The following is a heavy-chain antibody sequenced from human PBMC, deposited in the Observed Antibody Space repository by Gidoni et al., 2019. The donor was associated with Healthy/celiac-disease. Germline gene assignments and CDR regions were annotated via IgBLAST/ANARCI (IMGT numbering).Heavy chain of an antibody. V-gene: IGHV1-69*04. CDR3: ASDTAESSGSPLAHPNGMDV. Sequence: QVQLVQSGAAVKKPGSSVKVSCKASGGTFSSYAISWVRQAPGQGLEWMGRIIPIFGIANYAQKFQGRVTITADKSTSTAYMELSSLRSEDTAVYYCASDTAESSGSPLAHPNGMDVWGQGTTVTVSS. CDR2: IIPIFGIA. CDR1: GGTFSSYA. D-gene: IGHD3-10*01. J-gene: IGHJ6*02.